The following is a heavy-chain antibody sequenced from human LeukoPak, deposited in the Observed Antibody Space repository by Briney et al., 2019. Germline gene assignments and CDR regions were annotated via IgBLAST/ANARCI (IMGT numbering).Heavy chain of an antibody. CDR2: INSDGSST. CDR3: AGEPYGDSWFDP. D-gene: IGHD4-17*01. V-gene: IGHV3-74*01. Sequence: GGSLRLSCAASGFTFSSYWMHWVRQAPGKGLVWVSRINSDGSSTSYADSVKGRFTISRDNAKNTLYLQMNSLRAEDTAVYYCAGEPYGDSWFDPWGQGTLVTVSS. CDR1: GFTFSSYW. J-gene: IGHJ5*02.